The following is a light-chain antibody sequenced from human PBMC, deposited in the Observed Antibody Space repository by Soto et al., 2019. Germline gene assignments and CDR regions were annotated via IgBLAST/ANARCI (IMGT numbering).Light chain of an antibody. V-gene: IGKV3-20*01. J-gene: IGKJ3*01. CDR2: GAS. CDR1: QSVYVN. CDR3: QQYSGSPFT. Sequence: EIVLTQSPGTLSLSPGERATLSCGASQSVYVNLAWYQQKPGQSPRLLIYGASTRATDIPDRFSGSGSDTDFALTISRLEPEDFAVYYCQQYSGSPFTFGPGTKVDIK.